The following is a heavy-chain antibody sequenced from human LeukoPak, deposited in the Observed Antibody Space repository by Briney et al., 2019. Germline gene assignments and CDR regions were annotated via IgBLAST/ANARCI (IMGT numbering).Heavy chain of an antibody. Sequence: SVKVSCKASGGTFSSYAISWVRQAPGQGLEWMGRIIPIFGTANYAQKFQGRVTISTDESTSTAYMELSNLRSEDTAVYYCARSSDYYGSGSYPHWGQGTLVTVSS. V-gene: IGHV1-69*05. CDR3: ARSSDYYGSGSYPH. J-gene: IGHJ4*02. CDR2: IIPIFGTA. CDR1: GGTFSSYA. D-gene: IGHD3-10*01.